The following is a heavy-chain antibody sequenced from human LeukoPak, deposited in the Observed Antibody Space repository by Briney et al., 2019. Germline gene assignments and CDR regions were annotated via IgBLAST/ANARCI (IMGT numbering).Heavy chain of an antibody. D-gene: IGHD3-9*01. CDR3: TTDLPYDILTGYLR. Sequence: GGSLRLSCAASGFTFSSYSMNWVRQAPGKGLEWVSSISSSSSYIYYADSVKGRFTISRDNAKNSLYLQMNSLRAEDTAVYYCTTDLPYDILTGYLRWGQGTLVTVSS. J-gene: IGHJ4*02. CDR1: GFTFSSYS. CDR2: ISSSSSYI. V-gene: IGHV3-21*03.